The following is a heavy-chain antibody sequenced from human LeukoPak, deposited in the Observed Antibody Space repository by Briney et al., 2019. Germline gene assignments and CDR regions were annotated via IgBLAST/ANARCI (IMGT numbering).Heavy chain of an antibody. CDR2: INDSGRT. V-gene: IGHV4-34*01. CDR3: ARRWNYGRNYYIDV. J-gene: IGHJ6*03. D-gene: IGHD1-7*01. CDR1: GGSFSNYY. Sequence: PSETLSLTCAVYGGSFSNYYWSWVRQPPGKGLEWIGEINDSGRTNYNPSLMSRVTLSVDTSKNQFSLRLTSVTATDTAVYYCARRWNYGRNYYIDVWGKGATVSVSS.